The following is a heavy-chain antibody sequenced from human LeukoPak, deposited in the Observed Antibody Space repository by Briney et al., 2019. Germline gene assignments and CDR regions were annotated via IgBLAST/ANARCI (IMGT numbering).Heavy chain of an antibody. CDR1: GGSISSGSYY. CDR3: ARGSVAGDYYYGMDV. Sequence: PSETLSLTCTVSGGSISSGSYYWGWIRQPPGKGLEWIGSTYYSGSTYYNPSLKSRVTISVDTSKDQFSLKLSSVTAADMAVYYCARGSVAGDYYYGMDVWGQGTTVTVSS. CDR2: TYYSGST. D-gene: IGHD6-19*01. J-gene: IGHJ6*02. V-gene: IGHV4-39*07.